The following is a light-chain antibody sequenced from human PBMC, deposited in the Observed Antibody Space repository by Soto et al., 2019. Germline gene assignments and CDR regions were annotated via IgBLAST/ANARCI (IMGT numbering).Light chain of an antibody. CDR2: GVT. CDR1: HNDTGTYDY. Sequence: QSVLTQPTSVSGSPGQSITISCTGNHNDTGTYDYVSWYQQHPGRAPRLLIYGVTTRPSGISDRFSASKSGLTASLTISGLQPEDEADYYCSSFTSNRIYVFGPGTKVTVL. V-gene: IGLV2-14*03. CDR3: SSFTSNRIYV. J-gene: IGLJ1*01.